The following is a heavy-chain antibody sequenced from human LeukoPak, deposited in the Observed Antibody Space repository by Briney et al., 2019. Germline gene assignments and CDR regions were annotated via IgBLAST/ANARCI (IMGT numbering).Heavy chain of an antibody. D-gene: IGHD4-11*01. CDR1: GGTFSNYA. CDR2: IIPIFDRA. V-gene: IGHV1-69*06. Sequence: ASVKVSCKASGGTFSNYAISWVRQAPGQGLEWMGGIIPIFDRANYAQKFQGRVTFTADKSTRTVYRELSRLRSEHTAVYYCASGVYSNYGDYSYYYMDVWGKGTTVTVSS. CDR3: ASGVYSNYGDYSYYYMDV. J-gene: IGHJ6*03.